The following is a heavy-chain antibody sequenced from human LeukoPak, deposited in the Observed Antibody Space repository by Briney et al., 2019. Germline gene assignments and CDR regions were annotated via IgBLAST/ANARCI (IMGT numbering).Heavy chain of an antibody. J-gene: IGHJ6*03. CDR2: ISSGSSFQ. Sequence: GGSLRLSRAASGFDFSIYAIDWVRQAPGRGLEWVSSISSGSSFQNYADSVKGRFTISRDNAKNSVYLQMNRLRAEDTAVYFCAREGDPPGFYYYHHLDVWGKGTTVTVSS. CDR1: GFDFSIYA. V-gene: IGHV3-21*01. CDR3: AREGDPPGFYYYHHLDV. D-gene: IGHD3-16*01.